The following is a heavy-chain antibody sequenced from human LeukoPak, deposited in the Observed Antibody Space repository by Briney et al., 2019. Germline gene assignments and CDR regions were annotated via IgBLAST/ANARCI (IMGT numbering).Heavy chain of an antibody. J-gene: IGHJ6*02. CDR2: IWYDGSNK. Sequence: GGSLRLSCAASGFTFSYYGMHWVRQAPGKGLEWVTVIWYDGSNKYYADSVKGRFSISRDNSKNTLYLQMNSLTAQDTAVYYCARDSEPYYYASGSPQYGMDVWGQGTTVTVSS. CDR3: ARDSEPYYYASGSPQYGMDV. D-gene: IGHD3-10*01. V-gene: IGHV3-33*01. CDR1: GFTFSYYG.